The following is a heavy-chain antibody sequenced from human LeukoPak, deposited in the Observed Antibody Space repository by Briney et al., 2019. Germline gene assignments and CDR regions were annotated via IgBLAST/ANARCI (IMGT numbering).Heavy chain of an antibody. CDR1: GGSISSYY. V-gene: IGHV4-59*01. Sequence: SETLSLTCTVSGGSISSYYWSWIRQPPGKGLEWIGYIYYSGSINYNPSLKSRVTISVDTSKNQFSLKLSSVTAADTAVYYCARDAYYDSSGYHYYFDYWGQGTLVTVSS. J-gene: IGHJ4*02. D-gene: IGHD3-22*01. CDR2: IYYSGSI. CDR3: ARDAYYDSSGYHYYFDY.